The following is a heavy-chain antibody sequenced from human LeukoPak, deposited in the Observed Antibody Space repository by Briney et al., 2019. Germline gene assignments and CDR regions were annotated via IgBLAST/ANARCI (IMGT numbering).Heavy chain of an antibody. CDR3: AREEDIVVVPAARLSSYFDY. D-gene: IGHD2-2*01. Sequence: ASVKVSCKASGGTFSSYTISWVRQAPGHGLEWMGRIIPILGIANYAQKFQGRVTITADKSTSTAYMELSSLRSEDTAVYYCAREEDIVVVPAARLSSYFDYWGQGTLVTVSS. CDR2: IIPILGIA. V-gene: IGHV1-69*04. J-gene: IGHJ4*02. CDR1: GGTFSSYT.